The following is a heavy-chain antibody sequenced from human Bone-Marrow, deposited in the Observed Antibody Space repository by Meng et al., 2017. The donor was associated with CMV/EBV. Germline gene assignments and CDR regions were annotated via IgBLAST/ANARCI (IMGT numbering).Heavy chain of an antibody. J-gene: IGHJ4*02. V-gene: IGHV4-34*01. D-gene: IGHD3-22*01. CDR2: INHSGST. CDR1: GGSFSGYY. Sequence: VQQQQVGAGLLQPSATLSPTCAGYGGSFSGYYGSWIRQPPGKGLEWIGEINHSGSTNYNPSLKSRVTISVDTSKNQFSLKLSSVTAADTAVYYCARGVDYYDSSGYYYWGQGTLVTVSS. CDR3: ARGVDYYDSSGYYY.